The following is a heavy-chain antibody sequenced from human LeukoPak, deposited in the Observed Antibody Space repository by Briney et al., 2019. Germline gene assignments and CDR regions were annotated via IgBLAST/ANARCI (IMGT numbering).Heavy chain of an antibody. CDR3: ARVRQPSLYYYYYYYMDV. Sequence: GGSLRLSCAASGFTFSDYSMIWVRQTPRKGLEWVSCISGSGSYIYYADSVKGRFTISRDNAKNSLYLQMNSLRAEDTALYYCARVRQPSLYYYYYYYMDVWGKGTTVTVSS. CDR1: GFTFSDYS. J-gene: IGHJ6*03. V-gene: IGHV3-21*04. CDR2: ISGSGSYI. D-gene: IGHD2-2*01.